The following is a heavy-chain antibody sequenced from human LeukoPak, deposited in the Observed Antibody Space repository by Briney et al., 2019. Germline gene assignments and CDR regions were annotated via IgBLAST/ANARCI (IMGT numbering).Heavy chain of an antibody. D-gene: IGHD3-3*01. CDR3: ARGAWSGYYIFDY. J-gene: IGHJ4*02. V-gene: IGHV1-69*05. Sequence: ASVKVSCKASGYTFTSYAMHWVRQAPEQSLEWMEGIIPIFGTANYAQKFQGRVTITTDESTSTAYMELSSLRSEDTAVYYCARGAWSGYYIFDYWGQGTLVTVSS. CDR1: GYTFTSYA. CDR2: IIPIFGTA.